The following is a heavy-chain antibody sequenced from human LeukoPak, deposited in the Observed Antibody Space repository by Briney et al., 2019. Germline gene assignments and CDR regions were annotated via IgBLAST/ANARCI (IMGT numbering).Heavy chain of an antibody. CDR3: TTVGYCSSTSCYLIWYFDL. V-gene: IGHV3-15*01. Sequence: PGGSLRLSCAASGFTFSNAWMSWVRQAPGKGLEWVGRIKSKTDGGTTDYAAPVKGRFTISRDDSKNTLYLQMNSLKTEDTAVYYCTTVGYCSSTSCYLIWYFDLWGRGTLVTVSS. CDR1: GFTFSNAW. D-gene: IGHD2-2*01. J-gene: IGHJ2*01. CDR2: IKSKTDGGTT.